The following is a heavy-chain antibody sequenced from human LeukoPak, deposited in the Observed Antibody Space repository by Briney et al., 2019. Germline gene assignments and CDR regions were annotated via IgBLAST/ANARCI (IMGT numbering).Heavy chain of an antibody. CDR1: GYTFTGYY. D-gene: IGHD6-13*01. J-gene: IGHJ4*02. V-gene: IGHV1-2*06. CDR2: INPNSGGT. CDR3: AMYSSSRYGRYYFDY. Sequence: VASVKVSCKASGYTFTGYYMHWVRQAPGQGLEWMGRINPNSGGTNYAQKFQGRVTMTRDTSISTAYMELSRLRSDDTAVYYCAMYSSSRYGRYYFDYWGQGTLVTVSS.